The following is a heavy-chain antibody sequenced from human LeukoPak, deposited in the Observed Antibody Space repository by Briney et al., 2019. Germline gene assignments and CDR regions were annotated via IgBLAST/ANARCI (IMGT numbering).Heavy chain of an antibody. CDR2: ISAYNGNT. J-gene: IGHJ1*01. CDR3: ARDHYYDSSGRF. V-gene: IGHV1-18*01. CDR1: GYTFTSYG. D-gene: IGHD3-22*01. Sequence: ASVKVSCKASGYTFTSYGISWVRQASGQGLEWMGWISAYNGNTNYAQKLQGRVTMTTDTSTSTAYMELRSLRSDDTAVYYRARDHYYDSSGRFWGQGTLVTVSS.